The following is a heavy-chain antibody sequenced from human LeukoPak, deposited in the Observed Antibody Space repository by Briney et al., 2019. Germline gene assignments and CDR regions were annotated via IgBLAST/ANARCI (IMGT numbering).Heavy chain of an antibody. CDR1: GFTFSSYG. V-gene: IGHV3-23*01. CDR3: AKDRTTYLNNWFDP. Sequence: GGSLRLSCAASGFTFSSYGMNWVRQAPGKGLEWVSAISGSGGSTYYADSVKGRFTISRDNSKNTLYLQMNSLRAEDTAVYYCAKDRTTYLNNWFDPWGQGTLVTVSS. D-gene: IGHD1-7*01. J-gene: IGHJ5*02. CDR2: ISGSGGST.